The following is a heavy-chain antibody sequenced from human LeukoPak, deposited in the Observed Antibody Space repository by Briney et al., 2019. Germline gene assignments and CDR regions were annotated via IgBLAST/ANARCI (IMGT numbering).Heavy chain of an antibody. V-gene: IGHV4-34*01. CDR3: ARGRRIAAAGSGAFAI. J-gene: IGHJ3*02. CDR2: INHSGST. CDR1: GGSFSGYY. Sequence: PSETLSLTCAVYGGSFSGYYWSWIRQPPGKGLEWIGEINHSGSTNYNPSLKSRVTISVDTSKNQFSLKLSSVTAADTAVYYCARGRRIAAAGSGAFAIWGQGTMVTVSS. D-gene: IGHD6-13*01.